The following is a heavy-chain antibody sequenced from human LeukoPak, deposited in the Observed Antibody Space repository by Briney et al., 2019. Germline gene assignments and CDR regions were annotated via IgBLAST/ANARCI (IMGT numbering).Heavy chain of an antibody. CDR2: ISGSGGST. D-gene: IGHD2-15*01. V-gene: IGHV3-23*01. CDR1: GFTFSSYA. J-gene: IGHJ4*02. CDR3: AKSEGGSPYYFDY. Sequence: PGGSLRLSCAASGFTFSSYAMSWVRQAPGKGLEWVSAISGSGGSTYCADSVKGRFTISRDNSKNTLYLQMNSLRAEDTAVYYCAKSEGGSPYYFDYWGQGTLVTVSS.